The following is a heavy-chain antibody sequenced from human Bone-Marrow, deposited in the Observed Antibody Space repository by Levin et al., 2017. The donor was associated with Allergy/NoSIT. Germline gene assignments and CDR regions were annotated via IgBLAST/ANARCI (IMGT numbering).Heavy chain of an antibody. V-gene: IGHV1-8*01. CDR3: ARGASSSTSCYRGRWFDY. CDR1: GYTFTSYD. J-gene: IGHJ4*02. CDR2: MNPNSGNT. D-gene: IGHD2-2*02. Sequence: EASVKVSCKASGYTFTSYDINWVRQATGQGLEWMGWMNPNSGNTGYAQKFQGRVTMTRNTSISTAYMELSSLRSEDTAVYYCARGASSSTSCYRGRWFDYWGQGTLVTVSS.